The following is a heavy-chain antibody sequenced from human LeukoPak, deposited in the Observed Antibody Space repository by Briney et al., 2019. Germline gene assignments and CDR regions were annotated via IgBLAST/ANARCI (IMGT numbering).Heavy chain of an antibody. CDR3: ARGCLLCLTSTAYCYYGMDV. J-gene: IGHJ6*04. CDR2: IKQDGSEK. V-gene: IGHV3-7*01. D-gene: IGHD2-21*02. CDR1: GFTFSSYW. Sequence: EGSLRLSCAASGFTFSSYWMSWVRQAPGKGLEWVANIKQDGSEKYYVDSVKGRFTISRDNSKNTLYLQMNSLRAEDTAVYYCARGCLLCLTSTAYCYYGMDVWGKGTTVTVSS.